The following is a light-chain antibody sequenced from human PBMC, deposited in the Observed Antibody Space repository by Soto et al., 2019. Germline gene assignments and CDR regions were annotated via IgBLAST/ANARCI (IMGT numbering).Light chain of an antibody. J-gene: IGKJ5*01. Sequence: EIMLTQSPGTLSLSPGERATLSFRASQSVSSNYLAWYQQKPGQAPRLLIYGASSRATGIPDRFSGSGSGTDFTLTISRLEPEDFAVYYCQHYGETPITFGLGTRLEIK. CDR1: QSVSSNY. V-gene: IGKV3-20*01. CDR3: QHYGETPIT. CDR2: GAS.